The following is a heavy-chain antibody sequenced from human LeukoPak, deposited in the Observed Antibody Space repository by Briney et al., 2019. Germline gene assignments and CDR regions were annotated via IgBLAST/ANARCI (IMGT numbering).Heavy chain of an antibody. CDR1: GYSFTGYY. CDR3: ARGGGYDTYYYYYMDV. J-gene: IGHJ6*03. Sequence: ASVKVSCKASGYSFTGYYMHWVRQAPGQGLEWMGWINPNSGGTNYAQKFQGRVTITADKSTSTAYMELSSLRSEDTAVYYCARGGGYDTYYYYYMDVWGKGTTVTVSS. CDR2: INPNSGGT. D-gene: IGHD5-12*01. V-gene: IGHV1-2*02.